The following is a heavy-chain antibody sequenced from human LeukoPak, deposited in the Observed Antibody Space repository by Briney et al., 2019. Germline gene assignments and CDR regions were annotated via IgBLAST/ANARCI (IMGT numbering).Heavy chain of an antibody. CDR1: GFTVSSNY. CDR3: ARHDYGDYLDAFDI. J-gene: IGHJ3*02. Sequence: GGSLRLSCAASGFTVSSNYMSWVRQAPGKGLEWVSVIYSGGSTYYADSVKGRFTISRDNSKNTLNLQMNSLRAEDTAVYYCARHDYGDYLDAFDIWGQGTMVTVSS. D-gene: IGHD4-17*01. V-gene: IGHV3-53*01. CDR2: IYSGGST.